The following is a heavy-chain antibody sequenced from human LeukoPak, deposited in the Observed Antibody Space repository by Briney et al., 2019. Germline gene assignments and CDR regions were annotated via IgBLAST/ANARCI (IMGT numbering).Heavy chain of an antibody. CDR2: ISSSSDTI. Sequence: GGSLRLSCAVSGFTFSGYNMSWVRQAPGKGLEWVSYISSSSDTIYYADSVKGRFTISRDNAKNSLYLQMNSLRAEDTAVYYCARGKIGSREYYFYYWGQGTLVTVSS. D-gene: IGHD3-10*01. CDR3: ARGKIGSREYYFYY. CDR1: GFTFSGYN. J-gene: IGHJ4*02. V-gene: IGHV3-48*01.